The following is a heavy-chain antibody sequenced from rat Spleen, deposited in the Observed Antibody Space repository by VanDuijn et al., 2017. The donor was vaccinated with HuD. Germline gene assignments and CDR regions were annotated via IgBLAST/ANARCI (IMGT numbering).Heavy chain of an antibody. Sequence: EVQLVESGGGLVQPGRSLKLSCAGSGFTFSNYCIHWIRQAPTKGLEWVAYIRPSGGSTYYRDSVRGRFTISRDNAKSTLFLQMDSLRSEDTATYYCATNSGPSYWGQGVMVTVSS. V-gene: IGHV5-19*01. CDR2: IRPSGGST. D-gene: IGHD4-3*01. CDR1: GFTFSNYC. J-gene: IGHJ2*01. CDR3: ATNSGPSY.